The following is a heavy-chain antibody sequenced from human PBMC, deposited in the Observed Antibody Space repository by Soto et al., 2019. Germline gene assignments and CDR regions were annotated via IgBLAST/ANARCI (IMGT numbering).Heavy chain of an antibody. CDR3: ARRGSGHTFDY. D-gene: IGHD3-10*01. V-gene: IGHV4-39*01. J-gene: IGHJ4*02. Sequence: QVQLQESGPGLVKPSETLSLTCAVSGASVSRIGFHWGWIRQPPGQGLEWIGGIYGAGTTFYNPSLKSRVTISADTSKNHFSLRLTSVTAADTAVYYCARRGSGHTFDYWGQGTLVTVSS. CDR2: IYGAGTT. CDR1: GASVSRIGFH.